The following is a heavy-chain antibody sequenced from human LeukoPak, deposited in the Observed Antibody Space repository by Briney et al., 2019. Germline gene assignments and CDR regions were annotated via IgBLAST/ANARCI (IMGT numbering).Heavy chain of an antibody. CDR2: LRSRSSTI. J-gene: IGHJ4*02. CDR1: GFTFSSYS. V-gene: IGHV3-48*02. D-gene: IGHD6-13*01. CDR3: VRKGEDGSGWYPLDY. Sequence: PGGSLRLSCAASGFTFSSYSMHWVRQAPGKGLEWVSFLRSRSSTIYYADSVKGRFTVSRDNAKNSLYLQMNRLRDEDTAVYYCVRKGEDGSGWYPLDYWGQGTLVTVSS.